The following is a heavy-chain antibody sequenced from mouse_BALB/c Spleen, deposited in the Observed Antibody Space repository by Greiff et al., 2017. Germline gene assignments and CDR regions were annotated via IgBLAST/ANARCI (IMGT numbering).Heavy chain of an antibody. V-gene: IGHV14-1*02. CDR1: GFNIKDYY. CDR3: DRGRYDYDALDY. Sequence: EVQLQESGAELVRPGASVTLSCKASGFNIKDYYMHWVKQRPEQGLEWIGWIDPENGNTTYDPKFQGKANITADTSSNTAYLQLSSLTSEDTAVYYCDRGRYDYDALDYWGQGTLVTVSA. CDR2: IDPENGNT. J-gene: IGHJ3*01. D-gene: IGHD2-4*01.